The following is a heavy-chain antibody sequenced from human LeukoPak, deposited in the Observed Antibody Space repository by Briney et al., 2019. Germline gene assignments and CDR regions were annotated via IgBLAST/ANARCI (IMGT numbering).Heavy chain of an antibody. CDR1: GFAFSTYG. J-gene: IGHJ4*02. CDR3: ARDREAMVHD. Sequence: GGSLRLSCITSGFAFSTYGMHWVRQAPGKGLEWVAVISYDGSNKYYADSVKGRFTISRDNSKNTLYLQMNSLRAEDTAVYYCARDREAMVHDWGQGTLVTVSS. V-gene: IGHV3-30*19. CDR2: ISYDGSNK. D-gene: IGHD5-18*01.